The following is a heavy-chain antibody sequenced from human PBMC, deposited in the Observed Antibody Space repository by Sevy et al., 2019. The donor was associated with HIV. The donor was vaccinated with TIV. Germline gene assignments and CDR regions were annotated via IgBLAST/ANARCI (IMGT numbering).Heavy chain of an antibody. CDR3: VREGVGGYSYSLDC. D-gene: IGHD5-18*01. Sequence: GGSLRLSCAASGFTFSSYEMNWVRQAPGKGLEWVSYISNSGTSIYYSDSVKGRFTISRDNARNSLYLQMNSLRAEDTAVYYCVREGVGGYSYSLDCWGQGTLVTVSS. CDR1: GFTFSSYE. CDR2: ISNSGTSI. J-gene: IGHJ4*02. V-gene: IGHV3-48*03.